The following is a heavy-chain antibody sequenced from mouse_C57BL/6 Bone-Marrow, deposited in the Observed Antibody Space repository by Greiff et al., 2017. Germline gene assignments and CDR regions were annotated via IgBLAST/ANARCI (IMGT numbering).Heavy chain of an antibody. CDR2: IRLKSDNYAT. J-gene: IGHJ4*01. Sequence: DVQLVESGGGLVQPGGSMKLSCVASGFTFSNYWMNWVRQSPEKGLEWVAQIRLKSDNYATHYAESVKGRFTISRDDSKSSVYLQMNNLRAEDTGIYYCTGGRYYAMDYWGQGTSVTVSS. D-gene: IGHD3-3*01. V-gene: IGHV6-3*01. CDR3: TGGRYYAMDY. CDR1: GFTFSNYW.